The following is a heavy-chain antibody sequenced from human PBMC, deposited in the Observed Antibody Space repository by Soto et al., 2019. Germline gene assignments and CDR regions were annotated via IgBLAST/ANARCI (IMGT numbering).Heavy chain of an antibody. Sequence: QITLKESGPTLVKPTQTLTLTCTFSGFSLSTSGVGVGWIRQPPGKALEWLALIYWDDDKRYRPSLKSRLTIPNHTSKNQVFLPMTDMDPVDTATCYCSHSVYGSSSRCSPDWFGRWGQGTLVTVSS. CDR3: SHSVYGSSSRCSPDWFGR. V-gene: IGHV2-5*02. CDR2: IYWDDDK. D-gene: IGHD2-2*01. J-gene: IGHJ5*02. CDR1: GFSLSTSGVG.